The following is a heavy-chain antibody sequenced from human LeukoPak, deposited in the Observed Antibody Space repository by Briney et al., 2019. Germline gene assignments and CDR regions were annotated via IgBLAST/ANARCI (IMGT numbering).Heavy chain of an antibody. D-gene: IGHD3-3*01. CDR2: IYSGGST. CDR1: GFTVSSNY. CDR3: ARSWSGYYFGY. V-gene: IGHV3-53*01. Sequence: GGSLRLTCAASGFTVSSNYMSWVRQAPGKGLEWVSVIYSGGSTYYADSVKGRFTISRDNSKNTLYLQMNSLRAEDTAVYYCARSWSGYYFGYWGQGTLVTVPS. J-gene: IGHJ4*02.